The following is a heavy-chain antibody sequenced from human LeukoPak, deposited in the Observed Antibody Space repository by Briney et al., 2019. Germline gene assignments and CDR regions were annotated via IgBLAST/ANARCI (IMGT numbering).Heavy chain of an antibody. CDR1: GFTFSSYS. Sequence: PGGSLRLSCAASGFTFSSYSMNWVRQASGKGLEWVSSISSSSSYIYYADSVKGRFTISRDNSKNTVYLQMNSLRAEDTAVYYCARDVLRPAVGCYWGQGTLVTVSS. CDR3: ARDVLRPAVGCY. J-gene: IGHJ4*02. CDR2: ISSSSSYI. V-gene: IGHV3-21*04. D-gene: IGHD2-8*01.